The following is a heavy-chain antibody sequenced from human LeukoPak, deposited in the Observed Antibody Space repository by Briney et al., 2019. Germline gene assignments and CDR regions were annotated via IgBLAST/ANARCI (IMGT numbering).Heavy chain of an antibody. V-gene: IGHV3-53*01. Sequence: PGGSLRLSCAASGFTVSSNYMSWVRQAPGKGLEWVSVIYSGGSTYYADSVKGRFTISRDNSKNTLYLQMNSLRAEDTAVYYCARDSGIAAEGDDYWGQGTLVTASS. CDR2: IYSGGST. J-gene: IGHJ4*02. D-gene: IGHD6-13*01. CDR3: ARDSGIAAEGDDY. CDR1: GFTVSSNY.